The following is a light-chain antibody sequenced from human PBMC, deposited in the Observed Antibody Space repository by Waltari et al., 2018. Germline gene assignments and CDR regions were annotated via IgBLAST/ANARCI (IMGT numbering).Light chain of an antibody. CDR1: SSDVGHYNL. V-gene: IGLV2-23*01. J-gene: IGLJ1*01. Sequence: QSGLTQPASVSGSPGQSITISCPGTSSDVGHYNLVSWYQQYPGKAPKLMIYETTKRTSGVSDRFLGSKSGNTASLTISGLQAEDEADYYCCSYAGLGTYVFGTGTKVTVL. CDR2: ETT. CDR3: CSYAGLGTYV.